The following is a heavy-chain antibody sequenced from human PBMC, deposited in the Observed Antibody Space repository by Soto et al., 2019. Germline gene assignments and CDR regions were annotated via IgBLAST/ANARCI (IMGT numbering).Heavy chain of an antibody. Sequence: QVQLQESGPGLVKPSETLSLTCTVSGGSISSYYWSWIRQPPGKGLEWIGYIYYSGSTNYNPSLKSRVTISVDTSKNQFSLKLSSVTAADTAVYYCARGLTIVVPFGYWGQGTLVTVSS. CDR1: GGSISSYY. CDR2: IYYSGST. J-gene: IGHJ4*02. CDR3: ARGLTIVVPFGY. V-gene: IGHV4-59*01. D-gene: IGHD3-22*01.